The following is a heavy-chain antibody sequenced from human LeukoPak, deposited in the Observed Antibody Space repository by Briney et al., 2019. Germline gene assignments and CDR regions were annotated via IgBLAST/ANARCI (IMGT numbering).Heavy chain of an antibody. CDR1: GYSFTTHW. J-gene: IGHJ3*02. D-gene: IGHD6-6*01. CDR3: ARPRSRSSYDALEI. CDR2: IYPGDSDT. V-gene: IGHV5-51*01. Sequence: GESLKISCKASGYSFTTHWIAWVRQMPGKGLEWMGVIYPGDSDTRYGPSLQGQVTISADKSISTAYLQWSSLKASDTAMYYCARPRSRSSYDALEIWGQGTMLTVSS.